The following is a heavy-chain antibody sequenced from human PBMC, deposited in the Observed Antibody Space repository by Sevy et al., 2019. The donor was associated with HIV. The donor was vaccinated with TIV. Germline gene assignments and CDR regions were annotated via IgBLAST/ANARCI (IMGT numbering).Heavy chain of an antibody. CDR2: IYPGDSDT. CDR1: GYSFTSYW. V-gene: IGHV5-51*01. J-gene: IGHJ3*02. D-gene: IGHD3-10*01. CDR3: SRGMYYYGSGSWRAFDI. Sequence: GESLKISCKGSGYSFTSYWIGWVRQMPGKGLEWMGIIYPGDSDTRYSPSFQGQVTISADKSISTAYLQWSSLKASDTAMYYCSRGMYYYGSGSWRAFDIWGQGTMVTVSS.